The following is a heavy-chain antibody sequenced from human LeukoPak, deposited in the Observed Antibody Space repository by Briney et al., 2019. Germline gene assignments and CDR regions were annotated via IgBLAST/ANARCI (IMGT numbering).Heavy chain of an antibody. CDR3: AREIHDYGSYYFDY. CDR2: IYYSGST. Sequence: SETLSLTCTVSGGSVSSGSYYWSWIRQPPGKGLEWIGYIYYSGSTNYNPSLKSRVTISVDTSKNQFSLKLSSVTAADTAVYYCAREIHDYGSYYFDYWGQGTLVTVSS. CDR1: GGSVSSGSYY. V-gene: IGHV4-61*01. J-gene: IGHJ4*02. D-gene: IGHD4-17*01.